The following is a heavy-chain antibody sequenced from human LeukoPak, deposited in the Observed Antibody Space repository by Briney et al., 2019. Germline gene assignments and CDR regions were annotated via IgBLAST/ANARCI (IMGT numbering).Heavy chain of an antibody. D-gene: IGHD5-18*01. CDR3: ARGVVDTAMAGIAVAVSGRYYFDY. CDR1: GGSISSGGYY. J-gene: IGHJ4*02. Sequence: PSETLSLTCTVSGGSISSGGYYWSWIRQHPGKGLEWIGYMYYSGSTYYNPSLKSRVTISVDTSKNQFSLKLSSVTAADTAVYYCARGVVDTAMAGIAVAVSGRYYFDYWGQGTLVTVSS. CDR2: MYYSGST. V-gene: IGHV4-31*03.